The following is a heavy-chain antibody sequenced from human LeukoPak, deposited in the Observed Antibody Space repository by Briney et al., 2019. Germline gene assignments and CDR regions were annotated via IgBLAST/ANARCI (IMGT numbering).Heavy chain of an antibody. V-gene: IGHV3-9*01. Sequence: TGGSLRLSCAASGFTFDDYAMHWVRQAPGKGLEWVSGISWNSGSIGYADSVKGRFTISRDNAKNSLYLQMNSLRAEDTALYYCAKGYSGSYYSPPTFDYWGQGTLVTVSS. CDR2: ISWNSGSI. CDR1: GFTFDDYA. D-gene: IGHD1-26*01. J-gene: IGHJ4*02. CDR3: AKGYSGSYYSPPTFDY.